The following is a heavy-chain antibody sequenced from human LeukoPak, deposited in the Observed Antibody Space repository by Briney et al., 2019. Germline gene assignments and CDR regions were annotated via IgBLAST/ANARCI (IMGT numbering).Heavy chain of an antibody. Sequence: PSQTLSLTCTVSGGSISSGGYYWSCIRRHPGKGLECIGYIYYSGSTYYNPSLKSRVTISVDTSKNQFSLKLSSVTAADTAVYYCARGGEDSHRGVWFGAPIGGHYFDYWGQGTLVTVSS. D-gene: IGHD3-10*01. V-gene: IGHV4-31*03. CDR2: IYYSGST. CDR1: GGSISSGGYY. J-gene: IGHJ4*02. CDR3: ARGGEDSHRGVWFGAPIGGHYFDY.